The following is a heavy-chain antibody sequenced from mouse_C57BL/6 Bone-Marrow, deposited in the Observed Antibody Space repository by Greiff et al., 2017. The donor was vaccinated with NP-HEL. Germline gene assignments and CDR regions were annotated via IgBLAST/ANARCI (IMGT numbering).Heavy chain of an antibody. V-gene: IGHV1-64*01. D-gene: IGHD1-1*01. CDR3: ARRVGYYGAWFAY. CDR2: IHPNSGST. CDR1: GYTFTSYW. Sequence: VKLQQPGAELVKPGASVKLSCKASGYTFTSYWMHWVKQRPGQGLEWIGMIHPNSGSTNYNEKFKSKATLTVDKSSSTAYMQLSSLAAEYSAVYYGARRVGYYGAWFAYWGQGTLVTVSA. J-gene: IGHJ3*01.